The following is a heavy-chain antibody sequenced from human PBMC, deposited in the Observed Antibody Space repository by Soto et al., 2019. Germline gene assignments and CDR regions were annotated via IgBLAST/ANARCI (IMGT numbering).Heavy chain of an antibody. CDR1: GFTFSDHY. J-gene: IGHJ6*02. Sequence: EVQLVQSGGGLVQPGGSLTLSCAASGFTFSDHYIDWVRQAPGKGLEWVGRSKNRADGYISECAASPRGRFTVSRDDSKNSLLLQMTSLKHDDAAVYYCVRAQVGGTGMDVWGQGTTVTVSS. D-gene: IGHD1-26*01. CDR3: VRAQVGGTGMDV. CDR2: SKNRADGYIS. V-gene: IGHV3-72*01.